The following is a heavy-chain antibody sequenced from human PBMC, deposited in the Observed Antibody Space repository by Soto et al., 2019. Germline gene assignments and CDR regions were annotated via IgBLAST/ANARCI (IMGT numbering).Heavy chain of an antibody. CDR2: IIPIFGTA. CDR3: ARGAITIFGVVIPLWFDS. Sequence: SVKVSCKASGGTFSSYSISWVRQAPGQGREWMGGIIPIFGTANYAHKFQGRVTITADESTSTAYMELSSLRSEDTAVYYCARGAITIFGVVIPLWFDSWGQGTLVNVSS. D-gene: IGHD3-3*01. CDR1: GGTFSSYS. J-gene: IGHJ5*01. V-gene: IGHV1-69*13.